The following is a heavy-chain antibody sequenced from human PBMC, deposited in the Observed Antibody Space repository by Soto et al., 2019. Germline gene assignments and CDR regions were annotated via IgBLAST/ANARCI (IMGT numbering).Heavy chain of an antibody. CDR3: GGGLVVHGALLDH. Sequence: EVQLVESGGGLVQPGGSLRLSCAASGFTFSSFWMSWVRQVPGKGLEWVGNIKPDGSEQWYLDSVKGRFSISRDNAKNSLYLQMNSLRAEDTAVYYCGGGLVVHGALLDHWGQGTLVTDSS. V-gene: IGHV3-7*01. D-gene: IGHD2-15*01. CDR1: GFTFSSFW. CDR2: IKPDGSEQ. J-gene: IGHJ4*02.